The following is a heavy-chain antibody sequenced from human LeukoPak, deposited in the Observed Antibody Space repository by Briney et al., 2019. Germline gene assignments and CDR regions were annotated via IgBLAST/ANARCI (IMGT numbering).Heavy chain of an antibody. Sequence: ASVKVSCKTSGYTFTSYGITWVRQAPGQGLEWMAYISPNNGKTNYARNLQGRVTMTTDASTSTAYLELRSLISDDTAVYYCATKGSSSDYYGIDVWGQWTSVTVSS. CDR3: ATKGSSSDYYGIDV. CDR2: ISPNNGKT. V-gene: IGHV1-18*01. D-gene: IGHD6-6*01. CDR1: GYTFTSYG. J-gene: IGHJ6*02.